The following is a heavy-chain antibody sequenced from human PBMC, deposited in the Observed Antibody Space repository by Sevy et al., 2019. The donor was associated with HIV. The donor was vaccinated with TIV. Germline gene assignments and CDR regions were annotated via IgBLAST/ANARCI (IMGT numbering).Heavy chain of an antibody. J-gene: IGHJ6*02. CDR2: INHSGST. CDR1: GGSFSGYY. CDR3: ARAKQLVRSGVSLLTDV. Sequence: SETLSLTCAVYGGSFSGYYWSWIRQPPGKGLEWIGEINHSGSTNYNPSLKSRVTISVDTSKNQFSLKLSSVTAAGTAVYYCARAKQLVRSGVSLLTDVWGQGTTVTVSS. V-gene: IGHV4-34*01. D-gene: IGHD6-13*01.